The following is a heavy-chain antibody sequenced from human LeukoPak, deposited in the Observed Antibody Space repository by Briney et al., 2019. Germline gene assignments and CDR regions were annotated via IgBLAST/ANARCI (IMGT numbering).Heavy chain of an antibody. V-gene: IGHV3-30*18. J-gene: IGHJ3*02. CDR2: ISYDGSNK. CDR3: AKAYGSGSYTAFDI. Sequence: GGSLRLSCAASGFTFSSYAMSWVRQAPGKGLEWVAVISYDGSNKYYADSVKGRFTISRDNSKNTLYLQMNSLRAEDTAVYYCAKAYGSGSYTAFDIWGQGTMVTVSS. D-gene: IGHD3-10*01. CDR1: GFTFSSYA.